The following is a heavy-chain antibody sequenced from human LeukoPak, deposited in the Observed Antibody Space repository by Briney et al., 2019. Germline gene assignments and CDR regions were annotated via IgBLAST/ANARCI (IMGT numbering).Heavy chain of an antibody. Sequence: QPGGSLTLSCAVSGVTVSTNYMGWVRQAPGKGLEWVSAISGSGGSTYYADSVKGRFTISRDNSKNTLYLQMNSLRAEDTAVYYCAKDKAVVINTENDYWGQGTLVTVSS. CDR3: AKDKAVVINTENDY. CDR2: ISGSGGST. V-gene: IGHV3-23*01. D-gene: IGHD2-21*01. CDR1: GVTVSTNY. J-gene: IGHJ4*02.